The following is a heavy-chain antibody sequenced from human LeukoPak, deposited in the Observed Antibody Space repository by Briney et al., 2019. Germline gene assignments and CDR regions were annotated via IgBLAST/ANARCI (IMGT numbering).Heavy chain of an antibody. CDR1: GYSFSSYG. Sequence: EASVKVSCKASGYSFSSYGISWVRQAPGQGLEWMGWIAAYTGNTNYAQILQGRVIMTPDTSTSTAYMELRSLRSDDTAVYYCARLIYGIYYYGMDIWGQGTTVTVSS. J-gene: IGHJ6*02. V-gene: IGHV1-18*01. CDR3: ARLIYGIYYYGMDI. D-gene: IGHD4-17*01. CDR2: IAAYTGNT.